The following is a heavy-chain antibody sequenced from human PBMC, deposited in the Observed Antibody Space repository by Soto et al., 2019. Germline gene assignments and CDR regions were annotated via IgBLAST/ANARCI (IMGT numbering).Heavy chain of an antibody. Sequence: GGSLRLSCEGSGFTFSNYWMTWVRQAPGKGLEWVANIRHDGSEKFYVDSLKGRVTISRDNARKSLYLQMDSLRAEDTAVYYCARYPNDYSNYGSFHHWGQGTLVTVSS. V-gene: IGHV3-7*01. CDR2: IRHDGSEK. CDR3: ARYPNDYSNYGSFHH. CDR1: GFTFSNYW. J-gene: IGHJ1*01. D-gene: IGHD4-4*01.